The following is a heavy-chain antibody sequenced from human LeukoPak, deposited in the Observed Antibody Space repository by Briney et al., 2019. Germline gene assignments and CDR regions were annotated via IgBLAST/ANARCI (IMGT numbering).Heavy chain of an antibody. CDR2: ISYDGSNK. D-gene: IGHD5-18*01. CDR1: GFSFSDYG. V-gene: IGHV3-30*18. J-gene: IGHJ6*02. Sequence: GGSLRLSCAVSGFSFSDYGMHWVRQAPGKGLEWVAVISYDGSNKNYGDSVKGRFTISRDNPKNTLYLQVNSLRAEDTAVYYCAKVRHIYGSHCYGMDVWGQGTTVTVSS. CDR3: AKVRHIYGSHCYGMDV.